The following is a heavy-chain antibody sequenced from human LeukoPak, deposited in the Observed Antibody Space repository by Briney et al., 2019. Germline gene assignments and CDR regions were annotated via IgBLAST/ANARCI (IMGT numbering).Heavy chain of an antibody. Sequence: SETLSLTCAVYGGSFSGYYWSWIRQHPGKGLEWIGYIYYSGSTYYNPSLKSRVTISVDTSKNQFSLKLSSVTAADTAVYYCAREGAATWVSFDIWGQGTMVTVSS. V-gene: IGHV4-31*11. D-gene: IGHD2-15*01. CDR3: AREGAATWVSFDI. CDR2: IYYSGST. J-gene: IGHJ3*02. CDR1: GGSFSGYY.